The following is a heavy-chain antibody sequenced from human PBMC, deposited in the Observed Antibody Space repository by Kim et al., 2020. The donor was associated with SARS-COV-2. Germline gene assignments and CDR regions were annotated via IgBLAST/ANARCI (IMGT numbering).Heavy chain of an antibody. D-gene: IGHD6-13*01. CDR1: GYTFTSYD. CDR3: ARGRYSSSWYDH. J-gene: IGHJ5*02. Sequence: ASVKVSCKASGYTFTSYDMNWVRRTTGQGLEWIGWINPNSGNTGYAPKFQSRVTMTRDTPTSTAYMELNSLTSEDTAVYYCARGRYSSSWYDHWGRGTLVTVSS. V-gene: IGHV1-8*01. CDR2: INPNSGNT.